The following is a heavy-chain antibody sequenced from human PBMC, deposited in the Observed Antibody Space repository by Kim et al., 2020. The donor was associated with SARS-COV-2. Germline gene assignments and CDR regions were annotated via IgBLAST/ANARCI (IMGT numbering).Heavy chain of an antibody. CDR2: IYYSGST. V-gene: IGHV4-59*13. D-gene: IGHD3-3*01. Sequence: SETLSLTCTVSGGSISSYYWSWIRQPPGKGLEWIGYIYYSGSTNTNPSLKSRVTISVYTSKNQFSLKLSSVTAADTAVYYCARGRSIFGVVTAPFDPWGQGTLVTVSS. J-gene: IGHJ5*02. CDR3: ARGRSIFGVVTAPFDP. CDR1: GGSISSYY.